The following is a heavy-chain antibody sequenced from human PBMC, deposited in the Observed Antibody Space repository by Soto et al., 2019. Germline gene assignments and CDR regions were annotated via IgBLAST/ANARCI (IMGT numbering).Heavy chain of an antibody. CDR2: MYNGWDT. CDR3: SRGTDVHAWHVQQ. CDR1: GGSINNIY. Sequence: QVQLQESGPGLVKPSETLSLTCTVSGGSINNIYWNWMRQPPGKGLEWIGHMYNGWDTIYNPPFRGRVPISADTSKNQISLRLNSVTAADTAVYFCSRGTDVHAWHVQQWGQGTLVIVSS. J-gene: IGHJ1*01. D-gene: IGHD3-16*01. V-gene: IGHV4-59*08.